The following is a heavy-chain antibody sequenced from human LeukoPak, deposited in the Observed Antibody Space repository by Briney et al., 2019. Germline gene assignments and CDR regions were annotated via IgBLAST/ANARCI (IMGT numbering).Heavy chain of an antibody. CDR3: ARDRVSLFDY. J-gene: IGHJ4*02. CDR2: IYSGGST. V-gene: IGHV3-53*01. Sequence: GGSLRLSCAASGFTVSSNSMSWDRQAPGKGLEWVSVIYSGGSTYYADSVKGRFTISRDNPKNTLYLQMNSLRAEDTAVYYCARDRVSLFDYWGQGTLVTVSS. CDR1: GFTVSSNS.